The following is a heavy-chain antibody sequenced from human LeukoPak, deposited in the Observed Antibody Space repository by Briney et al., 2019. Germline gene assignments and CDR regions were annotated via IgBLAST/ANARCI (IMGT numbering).Heavy chain of an antibody. J-gene: IGHJ6*02. Sequence: ASVKVSCKASEYTFTGCYMHWVRQAPGQGLEWMGWINPNSGGTNYAQKLQGRVTMTRDTSISTAYMELSRLRSDDTAVYYCWQLVRAGYYGMDVWGQGTTVTVSS. CDR1: EYTFTGCY. V-gene: IGHV1-2*02. CDR2: INPNSGGT. CDR3: WQLVRAGYYGMDV. D-gene: IGHD6-6*01.